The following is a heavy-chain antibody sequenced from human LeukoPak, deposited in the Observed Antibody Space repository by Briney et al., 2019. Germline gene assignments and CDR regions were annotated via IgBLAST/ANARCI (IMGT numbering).Heavy chain of an antibody. D-gene: IGHD6-13*01. CDR2: INPNSGGT. V-gene: IGHV1-2*02. J-gene: IGHJ6*03. CDR3: ARAFGYSSSWYWGENYYYMDV. CDR1: GYTFTGYY. Sequence: ASVKVSCKASGYTFTGYYRHWVRQAPGQGLEWMGWINPNSGGTNYAQKFQGRVTMTRDTSISTAYMELSRLRSDDTAVYYCARAFGYSSSWYWGENYYYMDVWGKGTTVTVSS.